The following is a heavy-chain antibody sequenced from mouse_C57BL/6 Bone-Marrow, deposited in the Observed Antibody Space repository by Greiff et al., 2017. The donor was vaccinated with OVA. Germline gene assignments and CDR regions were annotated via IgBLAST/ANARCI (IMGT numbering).Heavy chain of an antibody. CDR3: TTGYAMDD. V-gene: IGHV14-4*01. CDR1: GFNIKDDY. Sequence: EVQLQQSGAELVRPGASVKLSCTASGFNIKDDYMHWVKQRPEQGLEWIGWIDPENGDTEYASKFQGKATITADTASNTAYLQLSSLTSEDTAVYYCTTGYAMDDWGQGTSVTVSS. CDR2: IDPENGDT. J-gene: IGHJ4*01.